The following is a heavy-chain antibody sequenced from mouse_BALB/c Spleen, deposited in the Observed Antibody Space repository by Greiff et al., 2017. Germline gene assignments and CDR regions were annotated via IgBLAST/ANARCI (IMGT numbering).Heavy chain of an antibody. V-gene: IGHV5-4*02. CDR3: ARGYYYGSSHYYAMDY. CDR1: GFTFSDYY. D-gene: IGHD1-1*01. J-gene: IGHJ4*01. CDR2: ISDGGSYT. Sequence: EVKLVESGGGLVKPGGSLKLSCAASGFTFSDYYIYWVRQTPEKRLEWVATISDGGSYTYYPDSVKGRFTISRDNAKNNLYLQMSSLKSEDTAMYYCARGYYYGSSHYYAMDYWGQGTSVTVSS.